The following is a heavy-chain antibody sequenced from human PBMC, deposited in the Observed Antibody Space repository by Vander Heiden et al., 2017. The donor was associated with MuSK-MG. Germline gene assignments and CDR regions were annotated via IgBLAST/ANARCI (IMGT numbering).Heavy chain of an antibody. CDR1: GFTLSSHA. J-gene: IGHJ6*03. D-gene: IGHD5-12*01. CDR3: AKDGDSGYDYRSFWYYYYMDV. Sequence: EVQLLESGGGLVQPGGSLRLSCAASGFTLSSHAMSWVRQAPGKGLEWVSAISGSGGSTYYADSVKGRFTISRDNSKNTLYLQMNSLRAEDTAVYYCAKDGDSGYDYRSFWYYYYMDVWGKGTTVTVSS. CDR2: ISGSGGST. V-gene: IGHV3-23*01.